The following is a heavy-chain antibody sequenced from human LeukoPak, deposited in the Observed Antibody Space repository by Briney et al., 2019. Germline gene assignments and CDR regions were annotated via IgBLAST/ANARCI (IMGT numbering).Heavy chain of an antibody. J-gene: IGHJ3*01. V-gene: IGHV1-2*02. CDR1: GYTLTDNH. D-gene: IGHD1-26*01. CDR2: FDPKSGGT. Sequence: ASVKVSCKASGYTLTDNHLYWVRQAPGQGLEWMGWFDPKSGGTNLAQNFQGRLTMTRDTSTSTAYMELSRRTFDDTDVFYCARELGVNAFDVWGQGTMVTVSS. CDR3: ARELGVNAFDV.